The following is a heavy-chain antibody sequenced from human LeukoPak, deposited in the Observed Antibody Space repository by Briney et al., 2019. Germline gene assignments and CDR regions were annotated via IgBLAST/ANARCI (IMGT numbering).Heavy chain of an antibody. V-gene: IGHV4-38-2*01. Sequence: PSETLSLTCAVYGGSFSGYYWGWIRQPLGKGLEWIGSIYHSGSTYYNPSLKSRVTISVDTSKNQFSLKLSSVTAADTAVYYCHSTAARGADAFDIWGQGTMVTVSS. CDR1: GGSFSGYY. J-gene: IGHJ3*02. CDR2: IYHSGST. CDR3: HSTAARGADAFDI. D-gene: IGHD3-10*01.